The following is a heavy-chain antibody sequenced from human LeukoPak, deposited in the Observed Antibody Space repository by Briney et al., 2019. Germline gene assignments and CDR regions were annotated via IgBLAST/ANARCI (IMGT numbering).Heavy chain of an antibody. CDR3: AKSEYYYDSSGYHALFDY. V-gene: IGHV3-23*01. J-gene: IGHJ4*02. CDR1: GFTFSSYA. Sequence: GGSLRLSCAASGFTFSSYAMSWVRQAPGKGLEWLSAISGSGGSTYYADSVKGRFTISRDNPKNTLYLQMNSLRDEDTDVYYCAKSEYYYDSSGYHALFDYWGQGTLVTVSS. CDR2: ISGSGGST. D-gene: IGHD3-22*01.